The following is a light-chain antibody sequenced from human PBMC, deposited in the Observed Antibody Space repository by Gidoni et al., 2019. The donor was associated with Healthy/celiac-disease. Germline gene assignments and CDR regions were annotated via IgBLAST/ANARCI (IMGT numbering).Light chain of an antibody. V-gene: IGKV1-39*01. J-gene: IGKJ1*01. CDR3: QQSYSTTWT. CDR1: QSISSY. CDR2: AAS. Sequence: DIQMTQSPSSLSASVGDRVTLTCRASQSISSYLNWYQQKPGKAPKRLIYAASSLQSGVPSRFSGSGSGTDFTLTISSLQPEDFATYYCQQSYSTTWTFGQGTKVEIK.